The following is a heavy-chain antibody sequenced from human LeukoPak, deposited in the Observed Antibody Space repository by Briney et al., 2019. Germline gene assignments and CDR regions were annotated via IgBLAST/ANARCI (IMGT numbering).Heavy chain of an antibody. CDR1: DGSINSYY. Sequence: SETLSLTCSVSDGSINSYYWNWIRRPPGKGLEWIGYIYYNGNTNYSPSLKSRVTMSVDTSKNLFSLKVSSVTAADTAVYYCASISLGIAGRAFDYRGQGTLVTVSS. V-gene: IGHV4-59*01. J-gene: IGHJ4*02. D-gene: IGHD6-13*01. CDR2: IYYNGNT. CDR3: ASISLGIAGRAFDY.